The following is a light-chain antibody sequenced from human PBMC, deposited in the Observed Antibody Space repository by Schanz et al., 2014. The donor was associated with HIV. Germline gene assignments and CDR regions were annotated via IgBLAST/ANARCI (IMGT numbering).Light chain of an antibody. J-gene: IGLJ2*01. Sequence: QSALTQPASVSGSPGQSITISCTGTSSNVGGYDYVSWYQQHPGKAPKLIIYDVSNRPSGISYRFSGSKSGNTASLTISGLQAEDEGDYYCSSYTSTNTLVAFGGGTKLTV. CDR1: SSNVGGYDY. CDR3: SSYTSTNTLVA. CDR2: DVS. V-gene: IGLV2-14*03.